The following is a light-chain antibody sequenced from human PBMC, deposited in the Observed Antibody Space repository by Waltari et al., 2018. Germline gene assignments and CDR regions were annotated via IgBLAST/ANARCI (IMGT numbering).Light chain of an antibody. Sequence: EIVLTQSPDFQSVTPKEKVTITCRASQSIGSDLHWYQQKPDQSPRLLIKYASQSFSGVPPRFSGSGSGTDFTLTNNSLEAEDAATYYCHQSSDLPGTFGGGTKVEIK. J-gene: IGKJ4*01. CDR3: HQSSDLPGT. V-gene: IGKV6-21*01. CDR2: YAS. CDR1: QSIGSD.